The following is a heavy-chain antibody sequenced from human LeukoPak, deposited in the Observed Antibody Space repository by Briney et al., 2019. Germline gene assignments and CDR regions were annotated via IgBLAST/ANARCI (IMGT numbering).Heavy chain of an antibody. CDR2: ISWNSGSI. CDR3: AKGELFDY. V-gene: IGHV3-9*01. D-gene: IGHD3-10*01. J-gene: IGHJ4*02. Sequence: PGGSLRLSCAASGFTFDDYAMHWVRQAPGKDLEWVSGISWNSGSIGYADSVKGRFTISRDNAKNSLYLQMNSLRAEDTALYYCAKGELFDYWGQGTLVTVSS. CDR1: GFTFDDYA.